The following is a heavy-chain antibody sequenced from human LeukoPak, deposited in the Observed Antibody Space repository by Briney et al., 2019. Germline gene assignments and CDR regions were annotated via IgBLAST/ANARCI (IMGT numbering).Heavy chain of an antibody. V-gene: IGHV1-2*06. CDR1: GYTFTGYY. J-gene: IGHJ3*02. CDR2: INPNSGGT. CDR3: VRVYCTNGVCYRRAFDI. Sequence: GASVKVSCKASGYTFTGYYMHWVRQAPGQGLEWMGRINPNSGGTNYAQKFQGRVTMTRDTSISTAYMEPSRLRSDDTAVYYCVRVYCTNGVCYRRAFDIWGQGTMVTVSS. D-gene: IGHD2-8*01.